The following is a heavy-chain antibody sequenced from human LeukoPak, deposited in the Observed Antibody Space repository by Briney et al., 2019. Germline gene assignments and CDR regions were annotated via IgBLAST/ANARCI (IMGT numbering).Heavy chain of an antibody. CDR1: GGSFSGYS. J-gene: IGHJ4*02. Sequence: PSETLSLTCAVYGGSFSGYSWSWIRQPPEKGLQWIGEINYNGDTNYNPSLKSQRLTISIDRSLNQFSLKLTSVTAADTAVYYCATYYTIFDPFDYWGQGTLVTVSS. CDR2: INYNGDT. D-gene: IGHD3-3*01. V-gene: IGHV4-34*01. CDR3: ATYYTIFDPFDY.